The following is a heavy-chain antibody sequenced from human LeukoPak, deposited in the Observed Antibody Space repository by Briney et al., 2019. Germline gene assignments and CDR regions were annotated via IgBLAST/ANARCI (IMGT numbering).Heavy chain of an antibody. CDR3: TRMELRNDYYMDV. V-gene: IGHV3-20*04. J-gene: IGHJ6*03. Sequence: GGSLRLSCTASGFRFEDYGMTWVRQAPGKGLEWVSGISWNGGSIGYAESVKGRFTISRDNAKKSLYLQMNRLRGEDTAVYYCTRMELRNDYYMDVWGKGTTVTISS. D-gene: IGHD1-26*01. CDR1: GFRFEDYG. CDR2: ISWNGGSI.